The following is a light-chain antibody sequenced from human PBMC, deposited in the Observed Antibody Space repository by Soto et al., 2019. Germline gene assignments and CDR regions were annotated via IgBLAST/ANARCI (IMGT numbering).Light chain of an antibody. V-gene: IGKV1-5*03. Sequence: DIQMTQSPSTLSASVGDRVTITCRASQSCGTSLAGYQQRPGKAPNLLIYKASNLESGVPSRFSGSGSGTEFTLTISSVQPDDFATYYCQQYNNYWTFGQGTKVEIK. CDR1: QSCGTS. CDR3: QQYNNYWT. CDR2: KAS. J-gene: IGKJ1*01.